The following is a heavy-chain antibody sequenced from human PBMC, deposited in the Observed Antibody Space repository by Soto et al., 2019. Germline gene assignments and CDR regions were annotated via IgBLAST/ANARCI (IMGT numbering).Heavy chain of an antibody. CDR1: GGSISSSSYY. CDR2: IYYSGST. D-gene: IGHD3-10*01. J-gene: IGHJ6*03. Sequence: KPSETLSLTCTVSGGSISSSSYYWGWICQPPGKGLEWIGSIYYSGSTYYNPSLKSRVTISVDTSKNQFSLKLSSVTAADTAVYYCARLAETVAGGYYYMDVWGKGTTVTVSS. V-gene: IGHV4-39*01. CDR3: ARLAETVAGGYYYMDV.